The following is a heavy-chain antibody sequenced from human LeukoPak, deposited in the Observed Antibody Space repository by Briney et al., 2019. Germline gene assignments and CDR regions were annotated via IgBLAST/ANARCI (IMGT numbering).Heavy chain of an antibody. J-gene: IGHJ6*02. Sequence: PSETLSLTCTVSGDSISSYYWSWLRQPPGKGLEWIGYIYYSGSTNYNPSLKSRVTISVDTSKNQFSLKLSSVTAADTAVYYCARAETRYYYYYGMDVWGQGTTVTVSS. CDR3: ARAETRYYYYYGMDV. CDR1: GDSISSYY. CDR2: IYYSGST. V-gene: IGHV4-59*01.